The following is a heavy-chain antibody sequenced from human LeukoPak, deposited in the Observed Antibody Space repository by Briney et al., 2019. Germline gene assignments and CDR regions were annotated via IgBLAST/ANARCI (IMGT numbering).Heavy chain of an antibody. V-gene: IGHV3-33*01. D-gene: IGHD5-12*01. Sequence: GGSLRLSCAASGFTFSSYGMHWVRQAPGKGLEWVAVIWYDGSNKYYADSVKGRFTISRDNSKNTLYLQMNSLRAEDTAVYYCARDRTMATITPLDHWGQGTLVTVSS. CDR3: ARDRTMATITPLDH. CDR2: IWYDGSNK. CDR1: GFTFSSYG. J-gene: IGHJ4*02.